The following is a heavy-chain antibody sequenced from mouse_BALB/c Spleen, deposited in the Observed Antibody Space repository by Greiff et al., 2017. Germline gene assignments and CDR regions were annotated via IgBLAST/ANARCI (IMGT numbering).Heavy chain of an antibody. CDR2: IDPANGNT. Sequence: EVKLVESGAELVKPGASVKLSCTASGFNIKDTYMHWVKQRPEQGLEWIGRIDPANGNTKYDPKFQGKATITADTSSNTAYLQLSSLTSEDTAVYYCARDPGYWYFDVWGAGTTVTVSS. CDR3: ARDPGYWYFDV. J-gene: IGHJ1*01. CDR1: GFNIKDTY. V-gene: IGHV14-3*02.